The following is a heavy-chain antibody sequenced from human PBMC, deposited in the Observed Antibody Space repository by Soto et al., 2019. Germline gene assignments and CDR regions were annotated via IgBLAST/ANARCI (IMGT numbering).Heavy chain of an antibody. J-gene: IGHJ6*02. D-gene: IGHD3-10*01. CDR3: ARLWFGEFYGMDV. CDR2: INHSGST. Sequence: SETLSLTCAVYGGSFSGYYWSWIRQPPGKGLEWIGEINHSGSTNYNPSLKSRVTISVDTSKNQFSLKLSSVTAADTAVYYCARLWFGEFYGMDVWGQGTTVTVSS. V-gene: IGHV4-34*01. CDR1: GGSFSGYY.